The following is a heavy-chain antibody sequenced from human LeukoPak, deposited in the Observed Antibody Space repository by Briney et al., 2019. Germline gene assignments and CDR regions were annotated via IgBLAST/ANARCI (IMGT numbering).Heavy chain of an antibody. V-gene: IGHV4-34*01. J-gene: IGHJ4*02. D-gene: IGHD5-18*01. CDR2: INHSGST. CDR1: GGSFSGYY. Sequence: SETLPLTCAVYGGSFSGYYWSWIRQPPGKGLEWIGEINHSGSTNYNPSLKSRVTISVDTSKNQFSLKLSSVTTADTAVYYCARGYSYGGVDYWGQGTLVTVSS. CDR3: ARGYSYGGVDY.